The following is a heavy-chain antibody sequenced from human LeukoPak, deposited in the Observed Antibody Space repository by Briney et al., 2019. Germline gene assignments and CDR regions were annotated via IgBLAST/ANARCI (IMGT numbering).Heavy chain of an antibody. J-gene: IGHJ5*02. V-gene: IGHV3-30-3*01. CDR3: AKARGARGPNWFDP. D-gene: IGHD2-15*01. CDR1: GFTFSSYA. CDR2: ISYDGSNK. Sequence: PGGSLRLSCAASGFTFSSYAMHWVRQAPGKGLEWVAVISYDGSNKYYADSVKGRFTISRDNSKNTLYLQMNSLRAEDTAVYYCAKARGARGPNWFDPWGQGTLVTVSS.